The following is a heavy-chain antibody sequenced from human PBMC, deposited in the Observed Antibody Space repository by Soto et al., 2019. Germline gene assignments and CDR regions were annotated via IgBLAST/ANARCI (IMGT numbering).Heavy chain of an antibody. CDR3: VTSPLFYFAH. CDR1: GFSFSDQY. CDR2: SRNKGQSYST. V-gene: IGHV3-72*01. Sequence: EVQLVESGGGLVQPGGSLRLTCAASGFSFSDQYMDWVRQAPGKGPEWVGRSRNKGQSYSTGYAASVEGRFTVSRDNSKNTLFLEMNNLKTEDTGMYYCVTSPLFYFAHWGQGVLVTVSS. J-gene: IGHJ4*02.